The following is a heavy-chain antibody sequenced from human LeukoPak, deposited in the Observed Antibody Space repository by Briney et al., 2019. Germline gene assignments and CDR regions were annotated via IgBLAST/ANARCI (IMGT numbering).Heavy chain of an antibody. Sequence: GGSLRLSCAASGFTFSDYYMSWIRQAPGKGLEWVSSISSSSSYIYYADSVKGRFTISRDSAKNSLYLQMNSLRAEDTAVYYCARNYDSSGYFFPDDAFDIWGQGTMVTVSS. V-gene: IGHV3-11*06. CDR1: GFTFSDYY. CDR2: ISSSSSYI. J-gene: IGHJ3*02. D-gene: IGHD3-22*01. CDR3: ARNYDSSGYFFPDDAFDI.